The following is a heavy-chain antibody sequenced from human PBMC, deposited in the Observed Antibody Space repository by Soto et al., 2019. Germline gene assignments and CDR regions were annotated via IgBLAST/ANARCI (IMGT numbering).Heavy chain of an antibody. CDR3: AKDSWYSSSYGWFDP. D-gene: IGHD6-13*01. CDR2: IYSGGST. Sequence: GGSLRLSCAASGFTVSNYAMSWVRQAPGKGLEWVSVIYSGGSTSYADSVKGRFTISRDKSKNTLYLQMNSLRSEDTAVYYCAKDSWYSSSYGWFDPWGQGTLVTVSS. CDR1: GFTVSNYA. J-gene: IGHJ5*02. V-gene: IGHV3-23*03.